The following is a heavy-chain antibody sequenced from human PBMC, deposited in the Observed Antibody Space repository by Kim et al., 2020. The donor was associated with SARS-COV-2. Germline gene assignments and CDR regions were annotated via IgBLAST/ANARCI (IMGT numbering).Heavy chain of an antibody. V-gene: IGHV4-34*01. D-gene: IGHD6-19*01. Sequence: GSTNYNPSLKSRVTISVDTSKNQFSLKLRSVTAADTAGYYCARGPTGCDYWGQGTLVTVSS. CDR3: ARGPTGCDY. J-gene: IGHJ4*02. CDR2: GST.